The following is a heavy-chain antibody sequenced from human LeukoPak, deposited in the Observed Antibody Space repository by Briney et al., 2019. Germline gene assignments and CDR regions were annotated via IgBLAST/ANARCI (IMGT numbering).Heavy chain of an antibody. Sequence: GESLKISCKGSGYSFTSYWIGWVRQMPGKGLEWMGIIYPGDSDTRCSPSFQGQVTISADKSISTAYLQWSSLKASDTAMYYCARRRQQLGSPGDYWGQGTLVTVSS. D-gene: IGHD6-13*01. CDR3: ARRRQQLGSPGDY. V-gene: IGHV5-51*01. CDR1: GYSFTSYW. J-gene: IGHJ4*02. CDR2: IYPGDSDT.